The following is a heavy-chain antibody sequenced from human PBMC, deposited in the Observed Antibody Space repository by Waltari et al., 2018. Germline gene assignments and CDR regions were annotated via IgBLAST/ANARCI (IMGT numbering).Heavy chain of an antibody. CDR3: ARPSSGSHNY. V-gene: IGHV3-66*01. Sequence: DVQLVESGGGLVQPGGSLRLSCAASGFTVGNNYMNWVRQPPGKGLELVSLIYSGGDAFYADSVKGRFTISRDNSKNTLYLQMNSLRAEDTAVYYCARPSSGSHNYWGRGTLVTVSS. CDR1: GFTVGNNY. D-gene: IGHD1-26*01. J-gene: IGHJ4*02. CDR2: IYSGGDA.